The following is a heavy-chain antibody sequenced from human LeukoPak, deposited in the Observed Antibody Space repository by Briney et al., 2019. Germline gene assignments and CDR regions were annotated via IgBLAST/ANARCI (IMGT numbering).Heavy chain of an antibody. Sequence: ASVKVSCKASGYTFTSYDISWVRQAAGHGLEWMGWISVYNGNTNYAQNLQGRVTMTTDTSTSTAYMELRSLRSDDTAFYYCARDRDSSSWSDYWGQGTLVTVSS. V-gene: IGHV1-18*04. D-gene: IGHD6-13*01. J-gene: IGHJ4*02. CDR1: GYTFTSYD. CDR2: ISVYNGNT. CDR3: ARDRDSSSWSDY.